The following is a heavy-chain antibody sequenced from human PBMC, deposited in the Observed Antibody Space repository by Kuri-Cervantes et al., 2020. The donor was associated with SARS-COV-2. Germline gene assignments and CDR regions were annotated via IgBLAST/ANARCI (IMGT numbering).Heavy chain of an antibody. Sequence: GESLKISCAASGFTFSSYWMSWVHQAPGKRLEWVANIKQDGSEKYYVDSVKGRFTISRDNAKNSLYLQMNSLRAEDTAVYYCAKRGLRGGYYFDYWGQGTLVTVSS. J-gene: IGHJ4*02. CDR1: GFTFSSYW. D-gene: IGHD4-17*01. V-gene: IGHV3-7*03. CDR3: AKRGLRGGYYFDY. CDR2: IKQDGSEK.